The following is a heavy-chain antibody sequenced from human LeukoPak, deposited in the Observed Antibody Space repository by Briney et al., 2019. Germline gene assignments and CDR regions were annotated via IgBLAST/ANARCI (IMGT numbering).Heavy chain of an antibody. Sequence: GSLRLSCAASGFTVSSNYMSWVRQAPGKGLEWVSVIYSGGSTYYADSVKGRFTISRDNSKNTLYLQMNSLRAEDTAVYYCARDRGRYYDSSGDNYWGQGTLVTVSS. CDR1: GFTVSSNY. V-gene: IGHV3-66*02. CDR2: IYSGGST. J-gene: IGHJ4*02. D-gene: IGHD3-22*01. CDR3: ARDRGRYYDSSGDNY.